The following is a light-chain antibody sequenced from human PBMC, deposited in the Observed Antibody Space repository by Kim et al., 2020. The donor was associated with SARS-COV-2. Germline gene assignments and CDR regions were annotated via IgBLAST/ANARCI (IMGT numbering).Light chain of an antibody. CDR1: SGSIASTY. V-gene: IGLV6-57*03. Sequence: GKPVTISCTRSSGSIASTYVQWYHQRPGSAPTTVIYEDNQRPSGVPDRFSGSIDSSSNSASLTISGLKTEDEADYYCQSYDSSNQVFGGGTKLTVL. CDR2: EDN. J-gene: IGLJ3*02. CDR3: QSYDSSNQV.